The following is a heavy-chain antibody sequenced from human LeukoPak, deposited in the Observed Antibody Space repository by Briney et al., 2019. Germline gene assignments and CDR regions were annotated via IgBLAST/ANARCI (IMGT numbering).Heavy chain of an antibody. CDR1: GFTFSNYD. V-gene: IGHV3-48*03. Sequence: GGSLRLSCAASGFTFSNYDINWVRQAPGKGLEWVSYISSSGSTIYYADSVKGRFTSSRDNAKNSLCLQMNSLRAEDTAVYYCARDQSGYSDYWGQGTLVTVSS. CDR2: ISSSGSTI. J-gene: IGHJ4*02. CDR3: ARDQSGYSDY. D-gene: IGHD3-3*01.